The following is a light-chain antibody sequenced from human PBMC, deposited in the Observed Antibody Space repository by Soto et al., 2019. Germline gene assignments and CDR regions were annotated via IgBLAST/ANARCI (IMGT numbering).Light chain of an antibody. Sequence: ELVLTQSPGTLYLSPGERATLSCRASQSVDNNYLAWYQQKPGQAPRLLIYGASNRATGIPARFSGSGSGTDFTLTISRLEPEDFAVYYCQQYCSSGTFGQGTKVDIK. CDR1: QSVDNNY. CDR3: QQYCSSGT. CDR2: GAS. V-gene: IGKV3-20*01. J-gene: IGKJ1*01.